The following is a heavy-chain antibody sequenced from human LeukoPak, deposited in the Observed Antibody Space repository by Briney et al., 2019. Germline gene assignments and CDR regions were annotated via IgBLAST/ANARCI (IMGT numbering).Heavy chain of an antibody. D-gene: IGHD1-7*01. V-gene: IGHV3-49*04. CDR1: GFTFGDYA. CDR3: TTDDNWNSGY. Sequence: GGSLRLSCTASGFTFGDYAMSWVRQAPGKGLEWVGFIRSKAYGGTTEYAASVKGRFTISRDDSKSIAYLQMNSLKTEDTAVYYCTTDDNWNSGYWGQGTLVTVSS. J-gene: IGHJ4*02. CDR2: IRSKAYGGTT.